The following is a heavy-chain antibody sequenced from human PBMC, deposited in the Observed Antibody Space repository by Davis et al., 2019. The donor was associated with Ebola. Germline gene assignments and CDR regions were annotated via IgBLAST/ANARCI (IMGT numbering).Heavy chain of an antibody. D-gene: IGHD5-18*01. J-gene: IGHJ4*02. CDR2: IYYSGST. V-gene: IGHV4-30-4*08. Sequence: SWIRQPPGKGLEWIGYIYYSGSTYYNPSLKSRVTISVDTSKNQFSLKLSSVTAADTAVYYCARMQVDTAMVPNPNFDYWGQGTLVTVSS. CDR3: ARMQVDTAMVPNPNFDY.